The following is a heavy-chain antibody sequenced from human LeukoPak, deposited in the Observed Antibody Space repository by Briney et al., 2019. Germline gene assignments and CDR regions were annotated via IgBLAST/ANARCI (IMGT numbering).Heavy chain of an antibody. CDR3: AKSSTPASTKGGFDY. V-gene: IGHV3-33*06. D-gene: IGHD5/OR15-5a*01. CDR2: IWYDGSNK. CDR1: GFTFSSYG. J-gene: IGHJ4*02. Sequence: PGGSLRLSCAASGFTFSSYGMHWVRQAPGKGLEWVAVIWYDGSNKYYADSVKGRFTISRDNSKNTLYLQMNSLGAEDTAVYYCAKSSTPASTKGGFDYWGQGTLVTVSS.